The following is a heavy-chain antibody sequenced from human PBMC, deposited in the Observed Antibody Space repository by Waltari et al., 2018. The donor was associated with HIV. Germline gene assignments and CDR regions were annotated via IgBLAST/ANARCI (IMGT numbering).Heavy chain of an antibody. Sequence: VRLESWGTGPLKPSETLSLSCSVYGGSVSGYYWSWIRQFPERGLEWIAEVNHVGSAKYNPSLESRVSISVDTSKKQFYLKVRSVTAADTAVYYCVRGYAAAAPYYGLDVWGQGTAVSVSS. CDR3: VRGYAAAAPYYGLDV. V-gene: IGHV4-34*02. CDR1: GGSVSGYY. D-gene: IGHD6-13*01. CDR2: VNHVGSA. J-gene: IGHJ6*02.